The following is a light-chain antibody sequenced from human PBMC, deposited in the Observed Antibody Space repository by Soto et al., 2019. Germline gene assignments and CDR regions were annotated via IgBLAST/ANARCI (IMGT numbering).Light chain of an antibody. CDR1: EIISTY. V-gene: IGKV1-39*01. CDR2: AAS. J-gene: IGKJ4*01. Sequence: DIQMTQSPSSLSASVGDRVTITCRASEIISTYLNWYQQKPGEAPKLLTHAASSLQSGVPSRFSVSGSGTEFTLTISSLQPEDSATYYCQQSFGVPLTFGGGTKVEI. CDR3: QQSFGVPLT.